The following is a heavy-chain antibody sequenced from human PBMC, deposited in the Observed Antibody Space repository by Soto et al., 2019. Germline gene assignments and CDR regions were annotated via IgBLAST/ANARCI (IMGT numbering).Heavy chain of an antibody. CDR1: GFTFSSYG. CDR2: IWYDGSNK. J-gene: IGHJ6*02. CDR3: ARAPPRGPPRQRSATSTPYGMDV. D-gene: IGHD6-25*01. V-gene: IGHV3-33*01. Sequence: HPGGSLRLSCAASGFTFSSYGMHWVRQAPGKGLEWVAVIWYDGSNKYYADSVKGRFTISRDNSKNTLYLQMNSLRAEDTAVYYCARAPPRGPPRQRSATSTPYGMDVWGQGTTVTVSS.